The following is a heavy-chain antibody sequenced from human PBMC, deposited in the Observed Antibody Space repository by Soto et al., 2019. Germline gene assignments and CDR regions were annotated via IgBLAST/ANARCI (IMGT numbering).Heavy chain of an antibody. CDR2: IHNSGTT. V-gene: IGHV4-59*01. CDR3: ARTSDSSGLDY. J-gene: IGHJ4*02. CDR1: GGSINGYY. Sequence: SETLSLTCPVSGGSINGYYWTWIRQPPGEGPEWIGYIHNSGTTNYNASLKSRVTISADTSKNQFSLKVTSVTAADTAVYYCARTSDSSGLDYWGQGILVTVSS. D-gene: IGHD6-19*01.